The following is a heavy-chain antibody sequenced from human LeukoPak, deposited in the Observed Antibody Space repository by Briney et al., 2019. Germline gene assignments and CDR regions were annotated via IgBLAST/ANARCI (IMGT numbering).Heavy chain of an antibody. CDR2: ISSSSSYT. CDR1: GFTFSDYY. CDR3: ARDRGVTMVRGVIIYDY. D-gene: IGHD3-10*01. V-gene: IGHV3-11*06. J-gene: IGHJ4*02. Sequence: PGGSLRLSCAASGFTFSDYYMSWIRQAPGKGLEWVSYISSSSSYTNYADSVKGRFTISRDNAKNSLYLQMNSLRAEDTAVYYCARDRGVTMVRGVIIYDYWGQGTLVTVSS.